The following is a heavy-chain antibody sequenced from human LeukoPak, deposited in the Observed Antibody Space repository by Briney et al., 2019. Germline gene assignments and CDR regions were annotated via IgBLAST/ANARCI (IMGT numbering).Heavy chain of an antibody. CDR3: ASARYSRGGTGDWYFDL. CDR2: IHYSGST. J-gene: IGHJ2*01. CDR1: GGTISSYY. Sequence: SETLSLTCTVSGGTISSYYWNWIRQPPGKGLEWIGYIHYSGSTKYNPSLKSRVTISVDTSKNQFSLKLSSVTAADTAVYYCASARYSRGGTGDWYFDLWGRGTLVTVSS. D-gene: IGHD6-19*01. V-gene: IGHV4-59*01.